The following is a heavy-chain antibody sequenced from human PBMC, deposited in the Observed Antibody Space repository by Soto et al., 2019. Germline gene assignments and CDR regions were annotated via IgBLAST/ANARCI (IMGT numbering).Heavy chain of an antibody. CDR2: IIPIFGSA. J-gene: IGHJ4*02. Sequence: SVKVSCKASGGTFSSYAISWVRQAPGQGLEWMGGIIPIFGSANYAQKVQGRVPITADESTSTAHQELSSLRSEDTAVYYWSGDRVCSGYSSGWYGVDYWGQGTLVNGSS. CDR1: GGTFSSYA. V-gene: IGHV1-69*13. D-gene: IGHD6-19*01. CDR3: SGDRVCSGYSSGWYGVDY.